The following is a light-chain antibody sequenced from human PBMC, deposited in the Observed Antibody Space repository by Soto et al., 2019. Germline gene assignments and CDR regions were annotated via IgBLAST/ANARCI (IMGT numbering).Light chain of an antibody. CDR3: SSYTPSIIL. V-gene: IGLV2-14*03. Sequence: QSALTQPASVSGSPGQSITISCTGTSSDVGGYNYVSWFQQHPGKAPRLLIYEVSNRPSGVSNRFSGSKSANTASLTISGLQAEDEADYYCSSYTPSIILFGGGTKLTVL. J-gene: IGLJ2*01. CDR2: EVS. CDR1: SSDVGGYNY.